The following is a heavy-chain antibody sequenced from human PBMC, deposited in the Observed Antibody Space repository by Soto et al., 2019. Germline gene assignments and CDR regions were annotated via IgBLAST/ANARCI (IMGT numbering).Heavy chain of an antibody. CDR2: ISAYNGNT. CDR3: ARTRGPRYYYDSSGYFDY. J-gene: IGHJ4*02. V-gene: IGHV1-18*04. D-gene: IGHD3-22*01. Sequence: QVQLVQSGAEVKKPGASVKVSCKASGYTFTSYGISWVRQAPGQGLEWMGWISAYNGNTNYAQKLQGRVTMTTDTSTSTAYMELRSLRYDDTAVYYCARTRGPRYYYDSSGYFDYWGQGTLVTVSS. CDR1: GYTFTSYG.